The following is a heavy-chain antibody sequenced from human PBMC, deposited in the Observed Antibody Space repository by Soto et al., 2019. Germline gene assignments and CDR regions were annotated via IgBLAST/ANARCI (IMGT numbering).Heavy chain of an antibody. CDR3: ARCSLVVVPAPGFDP. CDR1: GGSVSSQY. D-gene: IGHD2-2*01. J-gene: IGHJ5*02. Sequence: SETLSLTCTVSGGSVSSQYWSWIRQPAGKGLEWIGRIYNGGIPLIHPSLESRVALSLDTSKNQFSLTLSSVTAADTAIYYCARCSLVVVPAPGFDPWGRGTLVTVSS. V-gene: IGHV4-4*07. CDR2: IYNGGIP.